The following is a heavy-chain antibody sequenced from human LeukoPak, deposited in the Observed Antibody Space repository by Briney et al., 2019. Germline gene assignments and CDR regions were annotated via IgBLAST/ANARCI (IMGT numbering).Heavy chain of an antibody. D-gene: IGHD4-17*01. V-gene: IGHV1-18*01. Sequence: ASVKVSCKASGYTFTSYGITWVRQAPGQGLEWMAWISAYNGKTNYAQRFQGRVTMTTDTSTGTAYMELRSLRSDDTAVYYCARDGPDYGDYINFDYWGQGTLVTVSS. CDR2: ISAYNGKT. CDR3: ARDGPDYGDYINFDY. J-gene: IGHJ4*02. CDR1: GYTFTSYG.